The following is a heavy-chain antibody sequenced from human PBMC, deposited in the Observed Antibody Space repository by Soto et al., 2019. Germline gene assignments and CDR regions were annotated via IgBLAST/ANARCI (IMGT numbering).Heavy chain of an antibody. CDR3: ARDLIVAPGDYFEY. J-gene: IGHJ4*02. V-gene: IGHV3-30*03. CDR1: GFTFSSYG. CDR2: ISYDGSNK. D-gene: IGHD3-16*02. Sequence: GGSLRLSCAASGFTFSSYGMHWVRQAPGKGLEWVAVISYDGSNKYYADSVKGRFTISRDNSKNTLYLQMDSLRADDTAVYYCARDLIVAPGDYFEYWGQGTLVTVSS.